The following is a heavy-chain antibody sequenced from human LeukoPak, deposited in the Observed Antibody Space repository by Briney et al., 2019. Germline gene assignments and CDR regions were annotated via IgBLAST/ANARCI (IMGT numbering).Heavy chain of an antibody. Sequence: GGSLRLSCAASGFTFSSYAMSWVRQAPGKGLEWVSAISGSGGSTYYADSVKGRFTISRDNPKNTLYLQMNSLRAEDTAVYYCAKEPLSFYVVTPDYWGQGTLVTVSS. CDR3: AKEPLSFYVVTPDY. J-gene: IGHJ4*02. CDR1: GFTFSSYA. D-gene: IGHD2-21*02. CDR2: ISGSGGST. V-gene: IGHV3-23*01.